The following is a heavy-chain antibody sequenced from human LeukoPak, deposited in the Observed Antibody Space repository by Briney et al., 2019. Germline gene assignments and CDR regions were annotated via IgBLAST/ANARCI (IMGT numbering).Heavy chain of an antibody. CDR1: GFTFSSYA. Sequence: GGSLRLSCAASGFTFSSYAMSWVRQAPGKGLEWVSAISGSGGSTYYADSVKGRFTISRDNSKNTLYLQMNSLRVEDSAVYYCAKGSQGWPYYFDYWGQGTLVTVSS. D-gene: IGHD6-19*01. V-gene: IGHV3-23*01. J-gene: IGHJ4*02. CDR2: ISGSGGST. CDR3: AKGSQGWPYYFDY.